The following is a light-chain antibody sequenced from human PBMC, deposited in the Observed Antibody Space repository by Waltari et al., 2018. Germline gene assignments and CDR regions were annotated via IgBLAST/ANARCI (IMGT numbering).Light chain of an antibody. CDR2: KAS. V-gene: IGKV1-5*03. CDR3: QQYNSYST. Sequence: DIQMTQSPSTLSASVGDRVTLTCRASQGISNWLAWYQQKPGKAPKLLIYKASTLESGVPSRFSGSGSGTEFTLTISSLQSDDFATYFCQQYNSYSTFGQGTKLEIK. CDR1: QGISNW. J-gene: IGKJ2*01.